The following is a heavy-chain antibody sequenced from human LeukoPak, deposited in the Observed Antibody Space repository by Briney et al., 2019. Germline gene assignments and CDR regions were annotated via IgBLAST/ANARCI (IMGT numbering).Heavy chain of an antibody. V-gene: IGHV3-64D*06. D-gene: IGHD3-3*01. Sequence: GGSLRLSCAASVFTLSRYATRCVRHAPGGGREYVSALSGKGGSTHYADSVKGRFTISRHNSKNTVYLQMSSLRTEDTALYYCGKAQFDLWRGLDYWGQGTLVTVSS. J-gene: IGHJ4*02. CDR2: LSGKGGST. CDR3: GKAQFDLWRGLDY. CDR1: VFTLSRYA.